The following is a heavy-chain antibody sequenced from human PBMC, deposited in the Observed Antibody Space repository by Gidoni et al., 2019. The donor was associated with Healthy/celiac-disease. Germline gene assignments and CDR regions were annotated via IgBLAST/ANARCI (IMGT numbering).Heavy chain of an antibody. J-gene: IGHJ3*02. V-gene: IGHV3-9*01. Sequence: EVQLVESGGGLVQPGRSLRLSCAASGFTFDDYAMHWVRQAPGKGLEWVSGISWNSGSIGYADSVKGRFTISRDNAKNSLYLQMNSLRAEDTALYYCAKDMGGSYSKGRIDIWGQGTMVTVSS. CDR3: AKDMGGSYSKGRIDI. CDR2: ISWNSGSI. D-gene: IGHD1-26*01. CDR1: GFTFDDYA.